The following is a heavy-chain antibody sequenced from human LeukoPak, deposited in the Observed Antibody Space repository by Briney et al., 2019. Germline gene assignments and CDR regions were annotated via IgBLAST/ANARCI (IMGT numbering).Heavy chain of an antibody. CDR1: GYTFTGYY. V-gene: IGHV1-2*02. J-gene: IGHJ5*02. Sequence: ASVTVSCKASGYTFTGYYMHWVRQAPGQGLEWMGWINPNTGGTNYAQKFQGRVTMTRDTSISTAYMELSRLRSDDTAVYYCASGYCSSPSCYSYWFDPWGQGTLVTVSS. CDR2: INPNTGGT. CDR3: ASGYCSSPSCYSYWFDP. D-gene: IGHD2-2*02.